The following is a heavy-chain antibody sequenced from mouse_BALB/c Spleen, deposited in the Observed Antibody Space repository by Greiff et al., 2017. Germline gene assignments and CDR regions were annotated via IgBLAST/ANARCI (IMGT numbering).Heavy chain of an antibody. CDR2: IWSGGST. V-gene: IGHV2-4-1*01. Sequence: QVQLQQSGPGLVQPSQSLSITCTASGFSLTSYGVHWVRQSPGKGLEWLGVIWSGGSTDYNAAFIYRLSISKDNSKSHVFYKMNSLQADDTAIYYSASQRDCYQYYFDYWGQGTTLTVSS. D-gene: IGHD2-3*01. J-gene: IGHJ2*01. CDR3: ASQRDCYQYYFDY. CDR1: GFSLTSYG.